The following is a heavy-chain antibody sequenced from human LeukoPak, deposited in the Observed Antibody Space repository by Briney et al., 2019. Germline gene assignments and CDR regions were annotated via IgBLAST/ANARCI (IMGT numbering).Heavy chain of an antibody. V-gene: IGHV3-30*18. CDR1: GFTFSSYG. Sequence: QSGGSLRLPCAASGFTFSSYGMHWVRQAPGKGLEWVAVISYDGSNKYYADSVKGRFTISRDNSKNTLYLQMNSLRAEDTAVYYCAKDQIDLSSGYYYGQVYYWGQGTLVTVSS. CDR2: ISYDGSNK. J-gene: IGHJ4*02. D-gene: IGHD3-22*01. CDR3: AKDQIDLSSGYYYGQVYY.